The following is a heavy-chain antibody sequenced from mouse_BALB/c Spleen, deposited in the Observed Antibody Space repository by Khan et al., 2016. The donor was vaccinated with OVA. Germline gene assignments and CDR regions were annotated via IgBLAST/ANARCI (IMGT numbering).Heavy chain of an antibody. J-gene: IGHJ2*01. V-gene: IGHV3-2*02. Sequence: EVQLQESGPGLVKPSQSLSLTCTVTGYSITSDYAWNWIRQFPGNKLEWMGYISYSGRTSYNPSLKCRISITRDTSKNQFFLQLNSVTTEDTATYYCARSVTITTVVATDFDYWGQGTTLTVSS. CDR3: ARSVTITTVVATDFDY. D-gene: IGHD1-1*01. CDR1: GYSITSDYA. CDR2: ISYSGRT.